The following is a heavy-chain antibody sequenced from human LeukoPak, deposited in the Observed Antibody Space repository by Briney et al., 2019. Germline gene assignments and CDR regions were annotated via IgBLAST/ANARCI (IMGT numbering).Heavy chain of an antibody. J-gene: IGHJ6*03. D-gene: IGHD3-22*01. V-gene: IGHV3-48*01. CDR3: ARDPNYYDSSGYYQNYMDV. CDR2: ISSSSSTI. Sequence: GGSLRLSCVASGFTLRSYVMNWVRQAPGKGLEWVSYISSSSSTIYYADSVKGQFTISRDNAKNSLYLQMNSLRAEDTAVYYCARDPNYYDSSGYYQNYMDVWGKGTTVTVSS. CDR1: GFTLRSYV.